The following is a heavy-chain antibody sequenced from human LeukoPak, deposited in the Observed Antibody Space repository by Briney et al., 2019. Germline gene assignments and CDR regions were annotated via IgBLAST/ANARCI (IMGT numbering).Heavy chain of an antibody. V-gene: IGHV3-30*02. CDR2: IRYDGSNK. J-gene: IGHJ6*02. CDR1: GFTFSSYG. Sequence: PGGSLRLSCAASGFTFSSYGMHWVRQAPGKGLEWVAFIRYDGSNKYYADSVKGRFTISRDNSKNTLYLQMNSLRAEDTAVYYCAKVPTTVTFYYYYYGMEVWGQGTTVTVSS. CDR3: AKVPTTVTFYYYYYGMEV. D-gene: IGHD4-17*01.